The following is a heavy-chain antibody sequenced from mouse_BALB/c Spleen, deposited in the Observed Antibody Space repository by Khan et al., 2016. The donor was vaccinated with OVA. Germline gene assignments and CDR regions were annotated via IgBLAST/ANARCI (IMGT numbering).Heavy chain of an antibody. Sequence: QVQLQQSGAELVKPGASVRLSCKASGYTFTSYYLYWVKQRPGQGLEWIGDINPSNGGTNFNEKFKSKATLTVDKSSSTAYMQLNSLTSEDSAVYYCTRSGYDSFAYWGQGTLVTVSA. CDR3: TRSGYDSFAY. V-gene: IGHV1S81*02. CDR2: INPSNGGT. J-gene: IGHJ3*01. CDR1: GYTFTSYY. D-gene: IGHD2-4*01.